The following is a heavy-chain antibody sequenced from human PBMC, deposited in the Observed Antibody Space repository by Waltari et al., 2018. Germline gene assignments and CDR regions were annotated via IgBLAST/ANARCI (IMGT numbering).Heavy chain of an antibody. Sequence: QVQLQESGPGLVKPSETLSLTCIVSSVSISSSYWSWIRQPPGKGLEWIGYISNSGSTSHNPSLKSRVTISVDTPKNQFYLKVTSVTAADTAVYYCARIRYSGNYYYFDDWGQGTLVTVSS. D-gene: IGHD1-26*01. CDR2: ISNSGST. CDR3: ARIRYSGNYYYFDD. CDR1: SVSISSSY. V-gene: IGHV4-59*01. J-gene: IGHJ4*02.